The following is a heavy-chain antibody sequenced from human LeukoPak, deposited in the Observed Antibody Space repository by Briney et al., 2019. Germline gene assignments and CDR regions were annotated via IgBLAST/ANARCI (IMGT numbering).Heavy chain of an antibody. V-gene: IGHV3-7*01. CDR3: ARSRSGIAVAGTVDY. D-gene: IGHD6-19*01. CDR1: GFTFSTYW. CDR2: IEDDGRRT. J-gene: IGHJ4*02. Sequence: PGGSLRLSCVASGFTFSTYWMTWVRQAPGRGLERVANIEDDGRRTFYLDSVKGRFTISRDNAKSSLYLQMNSLRAEDTAVYYCARSRSGIAVAGTVDYWGQGTLITVSS.